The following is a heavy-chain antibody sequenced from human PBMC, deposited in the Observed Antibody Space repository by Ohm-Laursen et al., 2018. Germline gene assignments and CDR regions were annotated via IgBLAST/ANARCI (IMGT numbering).Heavy chain of an antibody. D-gene: IGHD6-13*01. V-gene: IGHV1-69*04. J-gene: IGHJ4*02. CDR2: IIPILGIA. CDR3: ARVSEAAGTDY. Sequence: VASVKVSCKSSGGTFSSYAISWVRQAPGQGLEWMGRIIPILGIANYAQKFQGRVTITADKSTSTAYMELSSLRSEDTAVYYCARVSEAAGTDYWGQGTLVTVSS. CDR1: GGTFSSYA.